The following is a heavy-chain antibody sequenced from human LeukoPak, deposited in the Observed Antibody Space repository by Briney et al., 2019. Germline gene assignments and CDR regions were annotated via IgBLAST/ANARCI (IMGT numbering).Heavy chain of an antibody. CDR2: INPNSGGT. J-gene: IGHJ5*02. V-gene: IGHV1-2*02. CDR1: GYTFTGYY. CDR3: ARIAVAGTLGINWFDP. Sequence: ASVKVSCKASGYTFTGYYMHWVRQAPGQGLEWMGWINPNSGGTNYAQKFQGRVTMTRDTSISTAYMELSRLRSDDTAVYYCARIAVAGTLGINWFDPWGQGTLVTVSS. D-gene: IGHD6-19*01.